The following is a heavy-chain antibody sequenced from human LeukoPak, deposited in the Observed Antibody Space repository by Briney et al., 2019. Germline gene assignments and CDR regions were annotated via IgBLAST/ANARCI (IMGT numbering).Heavy chain of an antibody. D-gene: IGHD6-13*01. Sequence: SETLSLTCTVSGGSISSNPYYWGWIRQPPGKGLEWIGSMHYSGSTYYNPSLKSRVTISVDRSKNQFSLKLNSVTAADTAVYYCSREIATAGNWFDPWGQGTLVTVSS. J-gene: IGHJ5*02. CDR3: SREIATAGNWFDP. CDR1: GGSISSNPYY. CDR2: MHYSGST. V-gene: IGHV4-39*07.